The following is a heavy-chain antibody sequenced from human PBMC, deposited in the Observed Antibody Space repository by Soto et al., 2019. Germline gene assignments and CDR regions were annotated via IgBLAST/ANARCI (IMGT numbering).Heavy chain of an antibody. D-gene: IGHD3-22*01. J-gene: IGHJ3*02. V-gene: IGHV1-18*01. Sequence: ASVKVSCKASGYTFTSYGISWVRQAPGQGLEWMGWISAYNGNTNYAQKLQGRVTMTTDTSTSTAYMELRSLRSDDTAVYYCARDLNVEYYYDSSGYDYDAFDIWGQGTMVTVSS. CDR1: GYTFTSYG. CDR2: ISAYNGNT. CDR3: ARDLNVEYYYDSSGYDYDAFDI.